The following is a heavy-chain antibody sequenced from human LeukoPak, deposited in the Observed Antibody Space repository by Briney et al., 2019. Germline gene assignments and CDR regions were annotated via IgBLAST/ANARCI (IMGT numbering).Heavy chain of an antibody. CDR3: AKDQGGYGYLDY. D-gene: IGHD5-18*01. CDR2: IWYDGSNK. V-gene: IGHV3-33*06. CDR1: GFTFSSYG. Sequence: GGSLRLSCAASGFTFSSYGMHWVRQAPGKGLEWVAVIWYDGSNKYYADSVKGRFTISRDNSKNTLYLQMNSLRAEDTAVYYCAKDQGGYGYLDYWGQGTLVTVSS. J-gene: IGHJ4*02.